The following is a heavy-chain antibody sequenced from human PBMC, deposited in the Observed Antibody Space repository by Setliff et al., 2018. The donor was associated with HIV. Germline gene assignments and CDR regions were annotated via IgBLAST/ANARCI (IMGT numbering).Heavy chain of an antibody. CDR1: GDAFTDYY. D-gene: IGHD6-13*01. Sequence: GASVKVSCKASGDAFTDYYIHWVRQAPGQGLEWMGWINPNSGGTNYAQKFQGRVTMTRDTSISTAFMDLSRLGSDDTAVYYCARDPGYKSSWYGAFDIWGQGTMVTVSS. J-gene: IGHJ3*02. V-gene: IGHV1-2*02. CDR3: ARDPGYKSSWYGAFDI. CDR2: INPNSGGT.